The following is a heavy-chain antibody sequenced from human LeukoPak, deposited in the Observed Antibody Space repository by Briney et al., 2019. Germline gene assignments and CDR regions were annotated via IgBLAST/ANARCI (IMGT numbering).Heavy chain of an antibody. V-gene: IGHV4-59*08. CDR3: ASLGQEYSLDY. Sequence: SETLSLTCTVSGGSLSSYYWSWIRQPPGKGLEWMGYIYYSGSTNYNPSLKSRVTISVDTSKNQFSLKLSSVTTADTAVYYCASLGQEYSLDYWGQGTLVTVSS. J-gene: IGHJ4*02. D-gene: IGHD5-18*01. CDR1: GGSLSSYY. CDR2: IYYSGST.